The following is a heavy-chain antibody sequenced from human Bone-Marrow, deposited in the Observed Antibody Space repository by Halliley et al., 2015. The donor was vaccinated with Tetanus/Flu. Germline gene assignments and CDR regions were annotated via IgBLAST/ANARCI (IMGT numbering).Heavy chain of an antibody. CDR3: ARVASGGDYNLDS. V-gene: IGHV3-7*03. D-gene: IGHD4-17*01. Sequence: SLRLSCAASGFSFSDYWMSWVRQAPGKGLEWVAYINHDSTEKYYVESLRGRLTISRDNAKNSLFLQMESLRSDDTAVYYCARVASGGDYNLDSWGQGTLVSVSS. CDR2: INHDSTEK. J-gene: IGHJ4*02. CDR1: GFSFSDYW.